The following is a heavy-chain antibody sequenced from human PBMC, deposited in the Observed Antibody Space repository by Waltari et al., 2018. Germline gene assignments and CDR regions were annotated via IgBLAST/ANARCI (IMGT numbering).Heavy chain of an antibody. D-gene: IGHD1-26*01. CDR3: TRGEIRVEPNGAFDL. J-gene: IGHJ3*01. CDR1: GGTLDNYV. Sequence: QVQLVQSGAEVKTPGSSVNVSCQASGGTLDNYVINWVRQAPGHGLVWLGRICTTPGLGTFAGKFHGSVAFTAHSSTTTAHMELSNLQLDDTAVDFCTRGEIRVEPNGAFDLWGQGTVVAVSS. CDR2: ICTTPGLG. V-gene: IGHV1-69*04.